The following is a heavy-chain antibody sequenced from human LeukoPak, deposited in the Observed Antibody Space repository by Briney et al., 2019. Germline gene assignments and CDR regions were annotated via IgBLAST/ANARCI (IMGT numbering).Heavy chain of an antibody. V-gene: IGHV3-23*01. D-gene: IGHD2-2*01. CDR3: AKALNVLVPSTSRWFDP. CDR2: ISDGGAAT. Sequence: GGSLRLSCSASGFTFSTYAMTWVRQAPGKGLEWVSTISDGGAATYYADSVKGRFTISRDNSKNTLSLQMNSLRAEDTAVYYCAKALNVLVPSTSRWFDPWGQGTLVTVSS. J-gene: IGHJ5*02. CDR1: GFTFSTYA.